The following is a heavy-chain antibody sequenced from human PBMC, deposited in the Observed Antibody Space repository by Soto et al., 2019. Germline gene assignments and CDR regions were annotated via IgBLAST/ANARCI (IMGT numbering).Heavy chain of an antibody. D-gene: IGHD6-19*01. CDR3: AKDEPYSSGWTPNL. V-gene: IGHV3-30*18. CDR1: GFTFSSYG. CDR2: ISYDGSNK. Sequence: PGGSLRLSCAASGFTFSSYGMHWVRQAPGKGLEWVAVISYDGSNKYYADSVKGRFTISRDNSKNTLYLQMNSLRAEDTAVYYCAKDEPYSSGWTPNLWGQGTLVTVSS. J-gene: IGHJ4*02.